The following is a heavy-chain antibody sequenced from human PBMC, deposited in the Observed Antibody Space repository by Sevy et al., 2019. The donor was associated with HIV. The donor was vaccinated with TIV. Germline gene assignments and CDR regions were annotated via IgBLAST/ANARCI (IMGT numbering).Heavy chain of an antibody. CDR1: GYTFASEG. Sequence: ASVKVSCKASGYTFASEGISWVRQAPGQGLEWMGWIGAYNGNANSAQKLQGRVTMTTDTSTSTAYMELSSVRSDDTAIYYCARVPTYYYGSATYFESWGQGTLVTVSS. J-gene: IGHJ4*02. CDR3: ARVPTYYYGSATYFES. V-gene: IGHV1-18*01. D-gene: IGHD3-10*01. CDR2: IGAYNGNA.